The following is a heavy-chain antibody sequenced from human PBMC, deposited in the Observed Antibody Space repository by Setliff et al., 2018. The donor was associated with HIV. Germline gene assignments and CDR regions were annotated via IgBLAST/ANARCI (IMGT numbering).Heavy chain of an antibody. D-gene: IGHD3-22*01. CDR2: SNPSSRTT. Sequence: GASVKVSCKSSGYIFTTHYIHWVRQAPGQGIEWMGMSNPSSRTTIYAQKFRGRMTLTKDKSTTTVYMELSSLRSDDTAVYYCARGGRVDESRGYYYPLMYWGQGTLVTVSS. J-gene: IGHJ4*02. V-gene: IGHV1-46*01. CDR3: ARGGRVDESRGYYYPLMY. CDR1: GYIFTTHY.